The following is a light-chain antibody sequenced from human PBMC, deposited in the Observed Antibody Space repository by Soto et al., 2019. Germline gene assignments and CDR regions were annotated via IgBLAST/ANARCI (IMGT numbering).Light chain of an antibody. CDR1: SSDVGGYNY. J-gene: IGLJ1*01. V-gene: IGLV2-14*01. Sequence: QSVLTHPASGSGSPVQSIAISCTGTSSDVGGYNYVSWYQQHPGKAPKLILCDVSNPPSGVSDRFSGSKSANTASLTISGLQTEAEADYYCSSYTTSSTYVFGTGTKVTV. CDR2: DVS. CDR3: SSYTTSSTYV.